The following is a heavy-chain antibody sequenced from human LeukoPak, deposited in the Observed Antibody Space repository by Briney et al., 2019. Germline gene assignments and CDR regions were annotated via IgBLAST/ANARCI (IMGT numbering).Heavy chain of an antibody. D-gene: IGHD6-13*01. CDR3: ARLQSSSWYYYYYGMDV. CDR1: GYTFTSYG. CDR2: ISAYNGNT. Sequence: ASVKVSCKASGYTFTSYGISWVRQAPGQGLEWMGWISAYNGNTNYAQKLQGRVTMTTDTSTSTAYMELRSLRSDDTAVYYCARLQSSSWYYYYYGMDVWGQGTTVTVSS. V-gene: IGHV1-18*01. J-gene: IGHJ6*02.